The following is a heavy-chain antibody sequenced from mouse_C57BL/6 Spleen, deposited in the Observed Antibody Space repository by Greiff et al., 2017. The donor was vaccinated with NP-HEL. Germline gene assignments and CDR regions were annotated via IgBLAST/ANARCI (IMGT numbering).Heavy chain of an antibody. J-gene: IGHJ2*01. V-gene: IGHV1-69*01. Sequence: QVQLQQPGAELVMPGASVKLSCKASGYTFTSYWMHWVKQRPGQGLEWIGEIDPSDSYTNYNQKFKGKSTLTVDKSSSTAYMQLSSLTSEDSAVYYCARSLFITTVGPYFDYWGQGTTLTVSS. D-gene: IGHD1-1*01. CDR1: GYTFTSYW. CDR2: IDPSDSYT. CDR3: ARSLFITTVGPYFDY.